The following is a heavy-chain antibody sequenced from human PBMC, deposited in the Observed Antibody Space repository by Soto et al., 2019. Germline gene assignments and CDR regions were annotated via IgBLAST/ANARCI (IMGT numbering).Heavy chain of an antibody. CDR1: GYTFTSYG. D-gene: IGHD6-19*01. CDR2: ISAYNGNT. V-gene: IGHV1-18*01. J-gene: IGHJ4*02. CDR3: ARDLFSGAVAGMVPIYYFDY. Sequence: ASVKVSCKASGYTFTSYGISWVRQAPGQGLEWMGWISAYNGNTNYAQKLQGRVTMTTDTSTSTAYMELRSLRSDDTAVYYCARDLFSGAVAGMVPIYYFDYWGQGTLVTVSS.